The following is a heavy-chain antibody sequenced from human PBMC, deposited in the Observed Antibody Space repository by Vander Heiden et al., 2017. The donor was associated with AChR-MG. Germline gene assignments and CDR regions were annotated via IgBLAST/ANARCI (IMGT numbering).Heavy chain of an antibody. Sequence: QVQLVQSGAEVKKPGASVKVSCKASGYTFTGYSMHWARPAPGKGREWRGWINPTGGGTNDAQKFKGWVTMTRDTSISTAYMELSRLGSDDTAVYYCARDQGLGSSSFLPGVTYYYYGMDVWGQGTTVTVSS. CDR3: ARDQGLGSSSFLPGVTYYYYGMDV. CDR1: GYTFTGYS. V-gene: IGHV1-2*04. J-gene: IGHJ6*02. CDR2: INPTGGGT. D-gene: IGHD6-13*01.